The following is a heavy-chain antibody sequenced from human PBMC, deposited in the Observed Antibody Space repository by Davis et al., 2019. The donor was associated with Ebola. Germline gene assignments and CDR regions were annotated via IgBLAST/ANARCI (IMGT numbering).Heavy chain of an antibody. CDR2: IRQDGSEK. Sequence: GESLKIPCAASGFSFSSHWMSLVRQAPGKGLEWVANIRQDGSEKHYVDAVKGRFTISRHNAKNSLHLQMNSLRAEDTAVYYCAREAVWRFDPWGQGTLVTVSS. V-gene: IGHV3-7*03. D-gene: IGHD3-16*01. CDR3: AREAVWRFDP. CDR1: GFSFSSHW. J-gene: IGHJ5*02.